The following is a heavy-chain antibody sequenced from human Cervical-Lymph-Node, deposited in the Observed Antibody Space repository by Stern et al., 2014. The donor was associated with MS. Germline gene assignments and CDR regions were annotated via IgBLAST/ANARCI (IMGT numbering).Heavy chain of an antibody. J-gene: IGHJ4*02. V-gene: IGHV1-46*01. CDR2: INPSGGNT. CDR3: ARAWTTVTSFDY. CDR1: GYTFTSYY. D-gene: IGHD4-11*01. Sequence: QVQLVQSGAEVKKPGASVKVSCKASGYTFTSYYMHWVRQAPEQGLEWMGIINPSGGNTNYAQNFQGRVTMTRDTSTSTVYMELSSLRSEDTAVYYCARAWTTVTSFDYWGQGTLVTVSS.